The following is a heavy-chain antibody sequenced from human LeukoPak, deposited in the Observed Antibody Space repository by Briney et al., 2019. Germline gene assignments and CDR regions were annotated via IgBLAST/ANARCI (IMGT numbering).Heavy chain of an antibody. Sequence: GGSLRLSCAASGFTFSSYEMNWVRQAPGKGLEWVSYISSSVSTIYYADSVKGRFTISRDNAKNSLYLQMNSLRAEDTAVYYCAGAITIFGVVTTDWFDPWGQGTLVTVSS. CDR2: ISSSVSTI. CDR3: AGAITIFGVVTTDWFDP. D-gene: IGHD3-3*01. J-gene: IGHJ5*02. CDR1: GFTFSSYE. V-gene: IGHV3-48*03.